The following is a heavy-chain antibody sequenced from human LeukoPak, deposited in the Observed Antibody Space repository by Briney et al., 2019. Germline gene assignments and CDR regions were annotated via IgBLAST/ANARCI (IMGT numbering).Heavy chain of an antibody. CDR1: GFTFSSYG. CDR3: ARGYGSSGYYQNQALDY. D-gene: IGHD3-22*01. V-gene: IGHV3-30*03. J-gene: IGHJ4*02. Sequence: GGSLRLSCAASGFTFSSYGMHWVRQAPGKGLEWVAVISYDGSNKYYADSVKGRFTISRDNSKNTLYLQMNSLRAEDTAVYYCARGYGSSGYYQNQALDYWGQGTLVTVSS. CDR2: ISYDGSNK.